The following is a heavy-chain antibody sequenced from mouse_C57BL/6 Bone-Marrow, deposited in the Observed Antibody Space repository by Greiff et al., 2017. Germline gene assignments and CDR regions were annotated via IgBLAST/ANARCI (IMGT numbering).Heavy chain of an antibody. V-gene: IGHV3-8*01. D-gene: IGHD1-1*01. CDR1: GYSITSDY. CDR3: ARGVSLYGSLWYFDV. Sequence: EVKLQESGPGLAKPSQTLSLTCSVTGYSITSDYWNWIRKFPGNKLEYMGYISYSGSSYYNPSLKSRISITRDTSKNQYYLQLNSGTTEDTATYYCARGVSLYGSLWYFDVWGTGTTVTVSS. J-gene: IGHJ1*03. CDR2: ISYSGSS.